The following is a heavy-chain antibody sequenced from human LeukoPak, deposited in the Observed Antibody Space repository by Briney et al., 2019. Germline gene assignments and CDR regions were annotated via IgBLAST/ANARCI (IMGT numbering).Heavy chain of an antibody. CDR1: GGTFSSYA. J-gene: IGHJ4*02. Sequence: SVKVSCKASGGTFSSYAISWVRQAPGQGLEWMGGIIPILGTATYAQKFQGRVTITADESTNTAYMELSSLRSEDTAVYYCARSYCSSTTCSPFDYWGQGTLVTVSS. CDR2: IIPILGTA. V-gene: IGHV1-69*13. D-gene: IGHD2-2*01. CDR3: ARSYCSSTTCSPFDY.